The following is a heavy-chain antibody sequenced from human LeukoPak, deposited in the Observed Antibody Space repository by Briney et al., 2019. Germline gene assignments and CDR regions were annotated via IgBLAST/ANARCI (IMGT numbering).Heavy chain of an antibody. CDR1: GFSFSSYE. CDR2: ISSSGDTI. D-gene: IGHD3-9*01. Sequence: GGSLRLSCAASGFSFSSYEMNWVRQAPGKGLEWVSYISSSGDTIHDADSVRGRFTISRDNAKNSMYLQMNSLSAEDTAVYYCARDLDDFLTGNFDYWGQGTLVTVSS. CDR3: ARDLDDFLTGNFDY. J-gene: IGHJ4*02. V-gene: IGHV3-48*03.